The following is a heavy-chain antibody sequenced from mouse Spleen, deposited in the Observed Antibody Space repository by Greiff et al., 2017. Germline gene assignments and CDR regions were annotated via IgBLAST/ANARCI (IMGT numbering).Heavy chain of an antibody. J-gene: IGHJ1*01. Sequence: EVQLVESGGGLVQPGGSLRLSCATSGFTFTDYYMSWVRQPPGKALEWLGFIRNKANGYTTEYSASVKGRFTISRDNSQSILYLQMNTLRAEDSATYYCARDKPTAGHFDVWGAGTTVTVSS. CDR2: IRNKANGYTT. CDR3: ARDKPTAGHFDV. D-gene: IGHD1-2*01. V-gene: IGHV7-3*02. CDR1: GFTFTDYY.